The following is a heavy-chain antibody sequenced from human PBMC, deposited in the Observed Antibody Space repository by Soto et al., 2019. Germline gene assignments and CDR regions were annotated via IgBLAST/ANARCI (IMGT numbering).Heavy chain of an antibody. J-gene: IGHJ6*02. D-gene: IGHD4-17*01. V-gene: IGHV1-69*13. CDR3: ARRGLPHYGMDV. CDR1: GGTFSSYA. Sequence: SVKVSCKASGGTFSSYAISWVRQAPGQGLEWMGGIIPIFGTANYAQKFQGRVTITADESTSTAYMELSSLRSEDTAVYYCARRGLPHYGMDVWGQGTTVTVSS. CDR2: IIPIFGTA.